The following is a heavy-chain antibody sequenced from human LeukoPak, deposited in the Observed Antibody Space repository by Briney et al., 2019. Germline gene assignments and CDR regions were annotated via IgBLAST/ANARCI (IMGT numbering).Heavy chain of an antibody. D-gene: IGHD3-22*01. CDR3: ATTYDSSGYYVD. V-gene: IGHV1-18*01. J-gene: IGHJ4*02. Sequence: ASVKVSCKASGYTFTSYGISWVRQAPGQGLEWMGWISAYNGNTNYAQKLQGRVTMTTDTSTSTAYMELRSLRSDDTAVFYCATTYDSSGYYVDWGQGTLVTVSS. CDR2: ISAYNGNT. CDR1: GYTFTSYG.